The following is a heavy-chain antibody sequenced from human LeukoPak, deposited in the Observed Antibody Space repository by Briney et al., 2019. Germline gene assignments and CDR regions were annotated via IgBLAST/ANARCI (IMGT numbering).Heavy chain of an antibody. CDR2: IYYSGST. Sequence: SETLSLTCTASGGSISSYYWSWIRQPPGKGLEWIGYIYYSGSTNYNPSLKSRVTISVDTSKNQFSLKLSSVTAADTTVYYCARVPNSGSFFYDYWGQGTLVTVSS. CDR1: GGSISSYY. CDR3: ARVPNSGSFFYDY. V-gene: IGHV4-59*01. D-gene: IGHD1-26*01. J-gene: IGHJ4*02.